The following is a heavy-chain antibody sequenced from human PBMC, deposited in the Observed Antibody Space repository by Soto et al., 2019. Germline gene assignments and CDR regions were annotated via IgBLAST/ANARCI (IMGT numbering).Heavy chain of an antibody. Sequence: GGSLRLSCAASGFTFSSYAMSWVRKAQGKGLEWVSAIGGSGGSTYYADSVKGRFTISRDNSKNTLYLQMNSLRAEDTAVYYCAKDLSAVAGYYYGMDVWGQGTTVTVSS. V-gene: IGHV3-23*01. CDR3: AKDLSAVAGYYYGMDV. D-gene: IGHD6-19*01. J-gene: IGHJ6*02. CDR1: GFTFSSYA. CDR2: IGGSGGST.